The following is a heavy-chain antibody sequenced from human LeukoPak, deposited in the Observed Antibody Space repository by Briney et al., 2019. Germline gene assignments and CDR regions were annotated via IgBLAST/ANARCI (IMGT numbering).Heavy chain of an antibody. CDR3: AKKETVVSPGNYFDH. V-gene: IGHV3-23*01. J-gene: IGHJ4*02. CDR2: INDGGYNT. D-gene: IGHD4-23*01. CDR1: GFTFTTYD. Sequence: PGGSPRLSCAASGFTFTTYDMNWVRQAPGKGLEWVSAINDGGYNTYYADSVRGRFTISRDNARNTLYLQMNSLRAEDTAVYYCAKKETVVSPGNYFDHWGRGTLVTVSS.